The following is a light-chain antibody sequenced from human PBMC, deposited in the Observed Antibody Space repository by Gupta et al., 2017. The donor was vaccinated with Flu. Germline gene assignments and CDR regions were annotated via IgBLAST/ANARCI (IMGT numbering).Light chain of an antibody. V-gene: IGLV8-61*01. CDR2: STN. CDR1: SGSVSTSYY. Sequence: QTVVTQEPSFSVSPGGTVTLTCGLGSGSVSTSYYPSWYPQTPGQAPRTLIYSTNTRSSGVPDRFSGSILGNKAALTITGAQADDESDYCCVLYMGSGSWVFGGGTKLTVL. CDR3: VLYMGSGSWV. J-gene: IGLJ3*02.